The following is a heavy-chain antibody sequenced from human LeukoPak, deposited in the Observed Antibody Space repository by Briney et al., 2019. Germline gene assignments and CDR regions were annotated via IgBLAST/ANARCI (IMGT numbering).Heavy chain of an antibody. CDR1: GDSVSSGSYY. CDR3: ASRDNGSGVVPDY. D-gene: IGHD3-10*01. Sequence: SETLSLTCTVSGDSVSSGSYYWSWIRQAPGKGLGWIGYIYYSGSTNYNPSLQSRVPISRDTSKTQFSLKLSSVTAADPAVYYCASRDNGSGVVPDYWGQGTLVTVSS. V-gene: IGHV4-61*01. CDR2: IYYSGST. J-gene: IGHJ4*02.